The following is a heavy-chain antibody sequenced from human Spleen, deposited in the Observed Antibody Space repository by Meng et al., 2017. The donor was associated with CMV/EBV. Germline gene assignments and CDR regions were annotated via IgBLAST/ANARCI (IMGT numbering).Heavy chain of an antibody. D-gene: IGHD2-21*01. V-gene: IGHV5-51*01. Sequence: GESLKISCKGSGYSFTSYWIGWVRQMPGKGLEWMGIIYPGDSDTRYSPSFQGQVTISADKSISTAYLQWSSLKASDTAMYYCARGTYCGGDCYYYYYYGMDVWGQGTTVTVSS. J-gene: IGHJ6*02. CDR1: GYSFTSYW. CDR3: ARGTYCGGDCYYYYYYGMDV. CDR2: IYPGDSDT.